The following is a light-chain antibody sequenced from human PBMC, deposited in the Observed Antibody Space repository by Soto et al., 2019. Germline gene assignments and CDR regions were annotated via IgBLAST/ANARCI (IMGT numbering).Light chain of an antibody. CDR1: QGINNW. V-gene: IGKV1-12*01. J-gene: IGKJ3*01. CDR3: QQSYSIPVT. Sequence: DIQMTQSPSSVSASVGDRVTITCRASQGINNWLAWYQQKPGKAPELLIYAVSYLQSGVPSRFSGSGSGTDFTLTISSLQPEDFATYYCQQSYSIPVTFGPGTKVDIK. CDR2: AVS.